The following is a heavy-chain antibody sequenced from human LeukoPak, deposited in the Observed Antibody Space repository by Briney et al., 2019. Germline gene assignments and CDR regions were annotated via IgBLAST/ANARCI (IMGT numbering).Heavy chain of an antibody. CDR1: GYSISSGYY. V-gene: IGHV4-38-2*01. J-gene: IGHJ4*02. Sequence: SETLSLTCAVSGYSISSGYYWGWIRQPPGKGLEWVGSIYHSGSNYYNPYLKSRFTISVDTSKNQFSLKLSSVTAADTAVFYCARRGSRYFDYWGQGTLVTVSS. CDR3: ARRGSRYFDY. CDR2: IYHSGSN.